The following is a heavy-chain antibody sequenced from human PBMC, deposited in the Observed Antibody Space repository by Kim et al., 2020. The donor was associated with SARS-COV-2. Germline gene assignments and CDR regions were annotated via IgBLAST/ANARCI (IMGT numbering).Heavy chain of an antibody. CDR2: ISSSGRST. Sequence: GGSLRLSCAASGFIFTKYAMTWVRQAPGKGLEWVSAISSSGRSTYYADSVRGRFTISRDDSKNTMFLQMNTLRAEDTAVYYCAKVAEELATVSSLDYWGQGALVTVSS. CDR3: AKVAEELATVSSLDY. V-gene: IGHV3-23*01. J-gene: IGHJ4*02. D-gene: IGHD3-10*01. CDR1: GFIFTKYA.